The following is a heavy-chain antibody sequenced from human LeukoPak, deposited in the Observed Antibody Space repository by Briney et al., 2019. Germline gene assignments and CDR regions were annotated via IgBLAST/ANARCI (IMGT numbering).Heavy chain of an antibody. CDR2: ITWNSDFT. Sequence: GRSLRLSCAASGFSFDYYAMHWVRQSPRKGLEWVAGITWNSDFTALADSVKGRFTISRDNANNSVYLHMNTLTPDDTAVYYCTKDVADYVWGDYRHFDMWGQGTLVTVSA. CDR3: TKDVADYVWGDYRHFDM. V-gene: IGHV3-9*01. CDR1: GFSFDYYA. J-gene: IGHJ4*02. D-gene: IGHD3-16*02.